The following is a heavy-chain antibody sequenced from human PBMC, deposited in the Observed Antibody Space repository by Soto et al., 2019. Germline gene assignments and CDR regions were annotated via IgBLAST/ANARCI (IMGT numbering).Heavy chain of an antibody. D-gene: IGHD3-9*01. V-gene: IGHV1-69*06. CDR2: IIPIFGTD. CDR1: GGTFSSYA. CDR3: ARARRAPSALDCADDYYYCMDV. Sequence: QVQLVQSGAEVKKPGSSVKVSCKASGGTFSSYAIRWVRQAPGQGLEWMGGIIPIFGTDNYAPKFQARVTITADKSTRTAYMELSGLDSEDTAVYYGARARRAPSALDCADDYYYCMDVWAQGTTVTV. J-gene: IGHJ6*02.